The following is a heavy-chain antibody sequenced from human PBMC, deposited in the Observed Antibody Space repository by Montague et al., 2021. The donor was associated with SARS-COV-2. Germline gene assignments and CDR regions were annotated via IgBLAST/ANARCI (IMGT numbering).Heavy chain of an antibody. V-gene: IGHV4-59*01. CDR3: ARTSRGSRYFYGVDV. D-gene: IGHD3-10*01. CDR2: IFRSWAT. Sequence: SETLSLTCTVSGDSISDYYWSWIRQPPGMGLEWIGYIFRSWATSYDPPLKSRVIISLDTSKSQFSLRLSSVTAADTAIYYCARTSRGSRYFYGVDVWGQGTTVTVSS. CDR1: GDSISDYY. J-gene: IGHJ6*02.